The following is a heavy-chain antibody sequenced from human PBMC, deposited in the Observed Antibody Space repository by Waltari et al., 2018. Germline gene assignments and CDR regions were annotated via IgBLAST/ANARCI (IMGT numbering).Heavy chain of an antibody. J-gene: IGHJ4*02. Sequence: QVQLQESGPGLAKTSETLSLTCAVSGDSISGGSDWISIRLAQGKGLELIGYIYGRSGSTNYNPALRNRGTISKDTSKNQFSLKLRSGTAAETAGYYCARQVESSPEVGRFDVWGPGVLVIVSS. CDR2: IYGRSGST. D-gene: IGHD1-26*01. CDR1: GDSISGGSD. V-gene: IGHV4-38-2*01. CDR3: ARQVESSPEVGRFDV.